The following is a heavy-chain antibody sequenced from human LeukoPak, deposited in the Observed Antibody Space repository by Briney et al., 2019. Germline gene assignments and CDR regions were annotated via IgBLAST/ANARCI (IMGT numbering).Heavy chain of an antibody. Sequence: GGSLRLSCTASGFIFSTSWMTWVRQAPGKGLEWVANINLDGSEKYYVDSVKGRFTISRDNAKNTLYLQLNSLRVEDTAVYYCARVRVEWELLSPRSYFDYWGQGTLVTVSS. CDR3: ARVRVEWELLSPRSYFDY. V-gene: IGHV3-7*01. D-gene: IGHD1-26*01. CDR1: GFIFSTSW. J-gene: IGHJ4*02. CDR2: INLDGSEK.